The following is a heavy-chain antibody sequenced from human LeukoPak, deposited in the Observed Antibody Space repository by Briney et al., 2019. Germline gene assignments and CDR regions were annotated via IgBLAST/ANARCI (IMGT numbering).Heavy chain of an antibody. V-gene: IGHV3-11*05. Sequence: GGSLRLSCAASGFTISDYYMSWIRQAPGRGLEWVSYISWDSSYTSYADSVKGRFTVSRDNAQKSLYLQMDSLRAEDTAVYYCARASGGEVLDYWGQGTLVTVSS. CDR3: ARASGGEVLDY. D-gene: IGHD3-16*01. CDR1: GFTISDYY. J-gene: IGHJ4*02. CDR2: ISWDSSYT.